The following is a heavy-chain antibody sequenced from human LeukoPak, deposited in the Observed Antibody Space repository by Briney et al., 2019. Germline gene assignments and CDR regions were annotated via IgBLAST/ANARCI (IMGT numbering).Heavy chain of an antibody. J-gene: IGHJ4*02. D-gene: IGHD3-16*02. CDR1: GGSFSGYY. CDR3: ARGYDYVWGSYRSAGYYFDY. Sequence: PSETLSLTCAVSGGSFSGYYWSWIRQPPGKGLEWIGEINHSGSTNYNPSLKSRVTISVDTSKNQFSLKLSSVTAADTAVYYCARGYDYVWGSYRSAGYYFDYWGQGTLVTVSS. CDR2: INHSGST. V-gene: IGHV4-34*01.